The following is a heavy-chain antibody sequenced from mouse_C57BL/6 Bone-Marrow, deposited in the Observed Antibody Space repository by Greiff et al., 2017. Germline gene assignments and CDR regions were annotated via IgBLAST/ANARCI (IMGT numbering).Heavy chain of an antibody. V-gene: IGHV1-53*01. CDR2: INPSNGGT. CDR3: AGGNHFFYAMDY. Sequence: QVQLQQSGTELVKPGASVKLSCKASGYTFTSYWMHWVKQRPGQGLEWIGNINPSNGGTNYNEKFKSKATLTVDKSSSTAYMQLSSLTSEDSAVYYCAGGNHFFYAMDYWGQGTSVTVSS. J-gene: IGHJ4*01. CDR1: GYTFTSYW. D-gene: IGHD2-1*01.